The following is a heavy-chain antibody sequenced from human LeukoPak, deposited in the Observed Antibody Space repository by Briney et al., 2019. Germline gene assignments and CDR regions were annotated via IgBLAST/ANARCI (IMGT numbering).Heavy chain of an antibody. J-gene: IGHJ5*02. CDR3: ATDFYDTT. CDR1: GFTFSDAW. CDR2: IGRNSDGGTI. Sequence: GGSLRLSCATSGFTFSDAWMNWVRQAPGKGLEWVGRIGRNSDGGTIDYAAPVKGRFALSRDDSKNTLYLHMSSLQTEDTAVYYCATDFYDTTWGQGILVTVSS. D-gene: IGHD3-22*01. V-gene: IGHV3-15*07.